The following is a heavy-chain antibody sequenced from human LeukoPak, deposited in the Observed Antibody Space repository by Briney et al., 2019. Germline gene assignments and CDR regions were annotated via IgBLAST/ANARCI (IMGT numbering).Heavy chain of an antibody. V-gene: IGHV7-4-1*02. CDR1: GYTFTSYA. Sequence: ASVKVSCKASGYTFTSYAMNWVRQAPGQGLEWMGWINTNTGNPTYAQGFTGRFVFSLDTSVSTAYLQISSLKAEDTAVYYCARGSIQLWPPDAFDIWGQGTMVTVSS. CDR2: INTNTGNP. CDR3: ARGSIQLWPPDAFDI. D-gene: IGHD5-18*01. J-gene: IGHJ3*02.